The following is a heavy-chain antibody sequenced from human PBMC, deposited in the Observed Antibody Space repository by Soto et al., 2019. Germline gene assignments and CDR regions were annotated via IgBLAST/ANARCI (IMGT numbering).Heavy chain of an antibody. CDR2: IIPIFGTV. Sequence: QVQLVQSGAEVKKPGSSVKVSCKTSGGTFSSNAISWLRQAPGQGLEWMGGIIPIFGTVNYAQKFQGRVTITADKSTLTADMELRSLRSEDTAVYYCARRERSIAAAGWNYYGMDVWGQGTTVTVSS. V-gene: IGHV1-69*06. CDR3: ARRERSIAAAGWNYYGMDV. J-gene: IGHJ6*02. D-gene: IGHD6-13*01. CDR1: GGTFSSNA.